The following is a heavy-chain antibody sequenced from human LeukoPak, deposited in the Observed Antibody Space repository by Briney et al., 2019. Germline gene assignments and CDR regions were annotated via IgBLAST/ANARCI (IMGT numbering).Heavy chain of an antibody. D-gene: IGHD3-10*01. CDR2: ISGSGGST. CDR3: ANPWGSGWYFDL. V-gene: IGHV3-23*01. J-gene: IGHJ2*01. CDR1: QFNFNSYG. Sequence: GGSLRLSCATSQFNFNSYGMTWVRQAPGKGLEWVSSISGSGGSTQYADSVQGRFTISRDNSKNTLYLQLNSLRAGDTALYYCANPWGSGWYFDLWGRGTLVTISS.